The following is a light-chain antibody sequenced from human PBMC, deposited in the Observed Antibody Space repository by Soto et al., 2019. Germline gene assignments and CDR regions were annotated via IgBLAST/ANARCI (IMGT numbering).Light chain of an antibody. Sequence: DIQMTQSPSTLSAPVGDRVTITCSASQGISTWLAWYQQKPGKAPKLLIYDGSSLESGVPSRFSSSRSGTEFTLTISSLQPDDLATYYCQHYDTYSQTFGQGTKVDIK. CDR3: QHYDTYSQT. J-gene: IGKJ1*01. V-gene: IGKV1-5*01. CDR2: DGS. CDR1: QGISTW.